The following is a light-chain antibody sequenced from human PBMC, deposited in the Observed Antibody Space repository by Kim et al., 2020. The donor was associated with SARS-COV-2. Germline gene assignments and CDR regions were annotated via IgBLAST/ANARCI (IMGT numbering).Light chain of an antibody. Sequence: GQSGTISCTGTSSDVGGYNYVAWYQQHPGKAPKLMIYEVSKRPSGVPARFSGSKSGNTASLTVSGLQAEDEADYYCNSYAGSTTWVFGGGTKLAVL. CDR2: EVS. V-gene: IGLV2-8*01. CDR3: NSYAGSTTWV. J-gene: IGLJ3*02. CDR1: SSDVGGYNY.